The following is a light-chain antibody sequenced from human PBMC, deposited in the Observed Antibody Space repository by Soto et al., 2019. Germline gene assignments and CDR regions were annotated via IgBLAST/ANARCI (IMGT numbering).Light chain of an antibody. J-gene: IGKJ4*01. CDR2: GSS. Sequence: EVLMTQSPATVSLSPGERGTLSCRASHSVSSNLAWYQQKPGQAPRLLIYGSSTRATGVPVRFSGTGSGTEFTLTISSLQSEDFAVYCCQQYDNWPLTFGGGTKVEIK. V-gene: IGKV3-15*01. CDR3: QQYDNWPLT. CDR1: HSVSSN.